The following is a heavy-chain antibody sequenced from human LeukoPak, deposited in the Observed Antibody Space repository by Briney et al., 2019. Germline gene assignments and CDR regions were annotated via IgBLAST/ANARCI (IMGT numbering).Heavy chain of an antibody. CDR2: ISGSGGST. CDR3: AKPGAYYDILTGHFDY. D-gene: IGHD3-9*01. Sequence: GGSLRLSCAASGSTFSSYAMSWVRQAPGKGLEWVSAISGSGGSTYYADSVKGRFTISRDNSKNTLYLQMNGLRAEDTAVYYCAKPGAYYDILTGHFDYWGQGTLVTVSS. V-gene: IGHV3-23*01. J-gene: IGHJ4*02. CDR1: GSTFSSYA.